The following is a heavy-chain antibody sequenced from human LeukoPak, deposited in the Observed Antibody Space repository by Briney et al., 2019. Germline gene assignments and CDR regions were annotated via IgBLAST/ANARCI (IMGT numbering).Heavy chain of an antibody. J-gene: IGHJ6*03. CDR1: GGSVSSGNYY. V-gene: IGHV4-39*07. D-gene: IGHD3-22*01. CDR2: IYYSGTT. CDR3: ARSSYYSDSSGYSYFYYYNMDV. Sequence: SETLSLTCTVSGGSVSSGNYYWNWIRQPPGKGLEWVGTIYYSGTTYYSPFLTSRVTMSVDTSKNQFSLKLTSVTAADTAVYYCARSSYYSDSSGYSYFYYYNMDVWGKGTTVTVSS.